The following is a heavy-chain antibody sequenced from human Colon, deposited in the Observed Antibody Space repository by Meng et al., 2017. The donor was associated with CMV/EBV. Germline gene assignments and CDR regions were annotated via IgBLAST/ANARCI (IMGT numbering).Heavy chain of an antibody. CDR2: IHYSGGT. CDR3: ARAGARGVPVDL. J-gene: IGHJ4*02. Sequence: QVQLQESGPRLVTPSETLSPPCTVSGDSIKNYYWTWLRQPAGKGLEWLGRIHYSGGTDDNPSLKSRVTLSIDTSKNQLSLKIYSVTAADTAVYYCARAGARGVPVDLWGQGTLVTVSS. CDR1: GDSIKNYY. V-gene: IGHV4-4*07. D-gene: IGHD3-10*01.